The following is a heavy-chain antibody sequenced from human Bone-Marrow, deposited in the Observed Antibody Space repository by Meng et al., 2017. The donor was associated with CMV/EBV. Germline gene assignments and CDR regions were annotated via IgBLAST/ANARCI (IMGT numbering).Heavy chain of an antibody. J-gene: IGHJ6*02. CDR2: IRKNDYGGTT. CDR1: GFIFGDYL. V-gene: IGHV3-49*04. D-gene: IGHD2-2*01. CDR3: TRGSTSAKRDGMDV. Sequence: GGPRRPSCTAPGFIFGDYLMGWVRQAPGKGPEWAGLIRKNDYGGTTEYAASVKGRFTISRDDSKSIAYLQMNSLKIEDTSVYYCTRGSTSAKRDGMDVWGQGTTVTVSS.